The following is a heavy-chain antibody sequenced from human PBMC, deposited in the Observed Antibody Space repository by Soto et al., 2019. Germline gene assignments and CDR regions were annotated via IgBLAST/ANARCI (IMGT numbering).Heavy chain of an antibody. CDR3: GRYGGDSGGWYGYYYGMDV. Sequence: PWGALRLSCSASGFTVRSNYMSWVRQAPGKGLEWVSVIYSGGSTYYPDSVKGRFTISRDNSKNTLYLQMNSRRAEDRALYYCGRYGGDSGGWYGYYYGMDVWGQGTRVTVSS. CDR2: IYSGGST. V-gene: IGHV3-53*01. CDR1: GFTVRSNY. D-gene: IGHD6-19*01. J-gene: IGHJ6*02.